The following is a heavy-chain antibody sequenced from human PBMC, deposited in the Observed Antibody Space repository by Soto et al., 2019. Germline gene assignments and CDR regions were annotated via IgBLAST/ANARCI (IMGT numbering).Heavy chain of an antibody. CDR3: AKDPVPVSSRYSYYYYGMDV. D-gene: IGHD5-12*01. CDR2: ISGSGGSP. J-gene: IGHJ6*02. CDR1: GFTFSSNA. V-gene: IGHV3-23*01. Sequence: PGGSLRLSCAASGFTFSSNAMSWVRQAPGKGLEWVSAISGSGGSPYYADSVKGRFTISRDNSKNTLYLQMNSLRAEDTAVYYGAKDPVPVSSRYSYYYYGMDVWGQGTTVTVSS.